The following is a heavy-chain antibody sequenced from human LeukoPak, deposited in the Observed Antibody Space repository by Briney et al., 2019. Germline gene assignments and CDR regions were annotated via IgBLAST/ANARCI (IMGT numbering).Heavy chain of an antibody. CDR3: ARDETYSSSWYWFDP. CDR1: GGTFSSYA. D-gene: IGHD6-13*01. J-gene: IGHJ5*02. Sequence: SVKVSCKASGGTFSSYAISWVRQAPGQGLEWMGRIIPILGIANYAQKFQGRVTITADKSTSTAYMELSSLRSEDTAVYYCARDETYSSSWYWFDPWGQGTLVTVSS. CDR2: IIPILGIA. V-gene: IGHV1-69*04.